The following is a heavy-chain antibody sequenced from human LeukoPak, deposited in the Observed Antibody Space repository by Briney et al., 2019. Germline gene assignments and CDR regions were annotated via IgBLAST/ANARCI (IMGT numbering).Heavy chain of an antibody. J-gene: IGHJ3*02. D-gene: IGHD2-15*01. CDR3: ASGGSYDAFDI. CDR2: IYYSGST. CDR1: GGSISSSSYY. Sequence: PSETLSLTCTVSGGSISSSSYYWGWIRQPPGKGLEWIGYIYYSGSTNYNPSLKSRVTISVDTSKNQFSLKLSSVTAADTAVYYCASGGSYDAFDIWGQGTMVTVSS. V-gene: IGHV4-61*05.